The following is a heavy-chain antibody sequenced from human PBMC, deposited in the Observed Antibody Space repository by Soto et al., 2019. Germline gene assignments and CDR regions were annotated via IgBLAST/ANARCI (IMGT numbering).Heavy chain of an antibody. D-gene: IGHD6-19*01. CDR2: IYWNDDK. CDR3: AKSGSSGWYGWFDP. Sequence: QITLKESGPTLVKPAQPLTLTCIFSGFSLRTSGVGVGWIRQPPGKALEWLGFIYWNDDKRYSPSLKSRLTITKDTSKNQVVLTMTNMDPVDTATYYCAKSGSSGWYGWFDPWGQGTLVTVSS. CDR1: GFSLRTSGVG. V-gene: IGHV2-5*01. J-gene: IGHJ5*02.